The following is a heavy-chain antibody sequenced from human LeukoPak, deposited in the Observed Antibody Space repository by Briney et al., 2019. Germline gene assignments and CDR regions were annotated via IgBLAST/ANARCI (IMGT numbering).Heavy chain of an antibody. CDR1: GGSISSGSYY. D-gene: IGHD2-15*01. V-gene: IGHV4-61*02. Sequence: QVQLQESGPGLVKPSQTLSLTCTVSGGSISSGSYYWSWVRQPAGKGLEGFGRIYTSGSTNYNPSLKSRVTISVDTSKNQFSLKLSSVTAADTAVYYCARVYIAGYYFDYWGQGTLVTVSS. CDR2: IYTSGST. J-gene: IGHJ4*02. CDR3: ARVYIAGYYFDY.